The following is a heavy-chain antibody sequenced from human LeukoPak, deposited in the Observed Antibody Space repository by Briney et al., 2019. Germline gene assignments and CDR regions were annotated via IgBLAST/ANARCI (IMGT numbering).Heavy chain of an antibody. J-gene: IGHJ6*03. CDR3: ARDWGCSSTSCSVEGIYYYYMDV. V-gene: IGHV1-24*01. CDR2: FDPEDGET. CDR1: GYTLTELS. D-gene: IGHD2-2*01. Sequence: ASVKVSCKVSGYTLTELSMHWVRQAPGKGLEWMGGFDPEDGETIYAQKLQGRVTMTTDTSTSTAYMELRSLRSDDTAVYYCARDWGCSSTSCSVEGIYYYYMDVWGKGTTVTVSS.